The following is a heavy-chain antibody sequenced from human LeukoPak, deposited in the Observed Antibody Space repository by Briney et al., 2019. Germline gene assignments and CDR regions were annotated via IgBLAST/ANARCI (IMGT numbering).Heavy chain of an antibody. CDR2: FYSDGSRT. CDR1: GFTLSSYW. V-gene: IGHV3-74*01. CDR3: ARGGTGHYYASGTYYQSYYFDC. D-gene: IGHD3-10*01. J-gene: IGHJ4*02. Sequence: GGSLRLSCAGSGFTLSSYWMHWVRQAPGKGLVWVSRFYSDGSRTNYADSVKGRFSISRDNSKNTLYLQMNSLRPEDTAVYYCARGGTGHYYASGTYYQSYYFDCWGQGSLVTVSS.